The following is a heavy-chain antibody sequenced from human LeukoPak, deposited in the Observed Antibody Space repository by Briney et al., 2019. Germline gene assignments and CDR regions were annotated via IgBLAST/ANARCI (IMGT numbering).Heavy chain of an antibody. D-gene: IGHD6-13*01. Sequence: GGSLRLSCAASGFIVSSNYMSWVRQAPGKGLEWVSIIYSDGSTYYADSVKGRFTISRDNFKNILYFDMNSLRVEDTAVYYCAKSLYSSTWYLSDYWGQGTLVTVSS. V-gene: IGHV3-53*01. J-gene: IGHJ4*02. CDR2: IYSDGST. CDR3: AKSLYSSTWYLSDY. CDR1: GFIVSSNY.